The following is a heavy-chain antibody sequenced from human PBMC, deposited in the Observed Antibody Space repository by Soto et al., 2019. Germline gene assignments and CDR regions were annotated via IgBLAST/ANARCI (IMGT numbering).Heavy chain of an antibody. J-gene: IGHJ5*02. CDR2: IYYSGST. V-gene: IGHV4-39*02. CDR3: VTDVFLVRGVQNWFDP. D-gene: IGHD3-10*01. Sequence: QLQLQESGPGLVKPSETLSLTCTVSGGSISSSSYYWGWIRQPPGKGLEWIGSIYYSGSTYYNPSLKSRVTISVDTSKNQFSLKLSSVTAADTAVYYCVTDVFLVRGVQNWFDPWGQGTLVTVSS. CDR1: GGSISSSSYY.